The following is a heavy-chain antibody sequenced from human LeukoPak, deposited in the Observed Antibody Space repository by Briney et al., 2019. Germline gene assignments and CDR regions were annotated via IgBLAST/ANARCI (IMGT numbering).Heavy chain of an antibody. J-gene: IGHJ3*02. CDR2: IIPIFGTA. CDR3: AREDVGRDGYNWGAFDI. CDR1: GYTFTTYA. D-gene: IGHD5-24*01. V-gene: IGHV1-69*13. Sequence: ASVKVSCKASGYTFTTYAMNWVRQAPGQGLEWMGGIIPIFGTANYAQKFQGRVTVTADESTSTAYMELSSLRSEDTAVYYCAREDVGRDGYNWGAFDIWGQGTMVTVSS.